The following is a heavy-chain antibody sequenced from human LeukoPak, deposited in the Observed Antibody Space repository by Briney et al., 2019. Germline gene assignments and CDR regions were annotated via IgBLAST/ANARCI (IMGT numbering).Heavy chain of an antibody. Sequence: GGSLRLSCSASGFTFSDYWMHWVRQAPGKGLVWVSRIQSDGSSTTYADSVKGRFTISRDNAKNTVYLQMNSLRDGDTAVYYYARDSTNSFDYWGQGALVTVSS. CDR3: ARDSTNSFDY. CDR1: GFTFSDYW. V-gene: IGHV3-74*01. CDR2: IQSDGSST. J-gene: IGHJ4*02.